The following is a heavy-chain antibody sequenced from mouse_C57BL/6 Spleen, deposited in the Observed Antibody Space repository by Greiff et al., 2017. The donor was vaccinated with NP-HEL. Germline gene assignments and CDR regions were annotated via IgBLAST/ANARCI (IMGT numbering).Heavy chain of an antibody. J-gene: IGHJ4*01. CDR1: GYTFTSYT. D-gene: IGHD2-4*01. CDR3: ARGGDYGDYAMDY. Sequence: VQLQQSGAELARPGASVKMSCKASGYTFTSYTMHWVKQRPGQGLEWIGYINPSSGYTKYNQKFKDKATLTADKSSSTAYMQLSSLTSEDSAVYYCARGGDYGDYAMDYWGQGTSVTVSS. V-gene: IGHV1-4*01. CDR2: INPSSGYT.